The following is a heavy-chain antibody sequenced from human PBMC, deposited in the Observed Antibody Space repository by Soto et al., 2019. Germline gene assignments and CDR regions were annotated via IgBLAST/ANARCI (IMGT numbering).Heavy chain of an antibody. CDR3: ARVLGASGYAGYYFDY. CDR1: GGTFSSYA. J-gene: IGHJ4*02. V-gene: IGHV1-69*13. D-gene: IGHD5-12*01. Sequence: SVKVSCKASGGTFSSYAISWVRQAPGQGLEWMGGIIPIFGTANYAQKFQGRVTIAADESTSTAYMELSSLRSEDTAVYYCARVLGASGYAGYYFDYWGQGTLVTVSS. CDR2: IIPIFGTA.